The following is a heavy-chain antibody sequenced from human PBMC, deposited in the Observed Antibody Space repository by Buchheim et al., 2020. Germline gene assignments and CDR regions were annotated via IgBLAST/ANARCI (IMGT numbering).Heavy chain of an antibody. CDR1: GFTFSSYA. Sequence: EVQLLESGGGLVQPGGSLRLSCAASGFTFSSYAMSWVRQAPGKGLEWVSAISGSGGSTYSADSVKGRFTISRDNSKNTLYSQMNGLRAEDTAVYYCAKLYDHRHQLLLGWFDPWGQGTL. CDR3: AKLYDHRHQLLLGWFDP. V-gene: IGHV3-23*01. J-gene: IGHJ5*02. CDR2: ISGSGGST. D-gene: IGHD2-2*01.